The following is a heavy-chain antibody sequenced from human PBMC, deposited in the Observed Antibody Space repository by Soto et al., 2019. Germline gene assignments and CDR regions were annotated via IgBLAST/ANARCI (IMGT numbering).Heavy chain of an antibody. CDR2: IYTSVST. J-gene: IGHJ5*02. D-gene: IGHD3-10*01. Sequence: SETLSLTCTVSGGSISSYYCSWIRQPAWKGLEWIGRIYTSVSTNYNPSLKSRVNMSVDTYKNQFSLKLSSVTAADTAVYYCARSGSGSGSYYRNSFDPWGQGTLVTVSS. CDR3: ARSGSGSGSYYRNSFDP. V-gene: IGHV4-4*07. CDR1: GGSISSYY.